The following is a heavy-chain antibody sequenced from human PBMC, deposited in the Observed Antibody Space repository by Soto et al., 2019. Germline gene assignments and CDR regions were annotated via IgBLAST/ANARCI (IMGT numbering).Heavy chain of an antibody. CDR3: ARALGIRLWDREYYFDY. CDR2: INPNSGGT. Sequence: ASVKVSCKASGYTFTGYYMHWVRQAPGQGLEWMGWINPNSGGTNYAQKFQGRVTMTRDTSISTAYMELSRLRSDDTAVYYCARALGIRLWDREYYFDYWGQGTLVTVSS. V-gene: IGHV1-2*02. CDR1: GYTFTGYY. D-gene: IGHD5-18*01. J-gene: IGHJ4*01.